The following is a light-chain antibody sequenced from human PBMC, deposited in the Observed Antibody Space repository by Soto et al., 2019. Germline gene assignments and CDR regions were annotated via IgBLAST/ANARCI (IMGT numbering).Light chain of an antibody. J-gene: IGLJ2*01. V-gene: IGLV3-21*02. Sequence: SYELTQSPSVSVAPGQTARITCEADNIGTKSVHWYQQKPGQPPVLVVYDDNDRPSGIPERFSGSNSGTTATLAISRVEAGDEADYYCQVWDSTSDLVVFGGGTKLTVL. CDR2: DDN. CDR1: NIGTKS. CDR3: QVWDSTSDLVV.